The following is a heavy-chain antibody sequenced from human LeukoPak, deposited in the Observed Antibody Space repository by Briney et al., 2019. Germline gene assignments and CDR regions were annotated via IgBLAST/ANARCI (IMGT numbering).Heavy chain of an antibody. CDR3: ARAPDKIGYCSGTTCPS. CDR2: INSGGSSA. D-gene: IGHD2-2*01. Sequence: PGGSLRLSCAASGFTFSTYWMHWVRQAPGKGLVWLSCINSGGSSATYADSVKGRFTISRDNAKNTLYLQMNSLRAEDTAVYYCARAPDKIGYCSGTTCPSWGQGTLVTVSS. CDR1: GFTFSTYW. V-gene: IGHV3-74*01. J-gene: IGHJ4*02.